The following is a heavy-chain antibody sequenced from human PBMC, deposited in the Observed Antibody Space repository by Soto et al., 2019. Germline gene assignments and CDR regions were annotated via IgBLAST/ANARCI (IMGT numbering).Heavy chain of an antibody. D-gene: IGHD4-17*01. CDR1: GGSVSSGGYS. V-gene: IGHV4-30-2*01. J-gene: IGHJ4*02. CDR3: ARGGVYGDPIGVFDY. CDR2: IYHSGST. Sequence: QVQLQESGPGLVKPSETLSLTCTVSGGSVSSGGYSWSWIRQPPGKGLEWIGYIYHSGSTYYNPSLKSRVTISVDRSKNQFSLKLSSVTAADTAVYYCARGGVYGDPIGVFDYWGQGTLVTVSS.